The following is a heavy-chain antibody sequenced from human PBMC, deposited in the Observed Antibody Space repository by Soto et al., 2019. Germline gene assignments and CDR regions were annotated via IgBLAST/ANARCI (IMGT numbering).Heavy chain of an antibody. Sequence: GGSLRLSCAASGFTFSSYWMSWVRQAPGKGLEWVANIKQDGSEKYYVDSVKGRFTISRDNAKNSLYLQMNSLRAEDTAVYYCARKSYDSSGYYWTWIFDYWGQGTLVTVSS. D-gene: IGHD3-22*01. CDR2: IKQDGSEK. V-gene: IGHV3-7*05. J-gene: IGHJ4*02. CDR3: ARKSYDSSGYYWTWIFDY. CDR1: GFTFSSYW.